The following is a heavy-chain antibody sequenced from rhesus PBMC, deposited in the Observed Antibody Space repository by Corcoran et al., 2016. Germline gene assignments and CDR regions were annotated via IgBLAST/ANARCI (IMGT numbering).Heavy chain of an antibody. D-gene: IGHD3-28*01. Sequence: QVQLQESGPGLVKPSETLSLTCAVSGGSISSSYYYWSWIRQAPGKGLEWIGYISYSGSTSYNPSRMSRVTISRDTSKNQFSLKLSSVTAADTAVYYCARPPYYYDSGYYDYWGQGVLVTVSS. V-gene: IGHV4-122*02. CDR3: ARPPYYYDSGYYDY. CDR2: ISYSGST. CDR1: GGSISSSYYY. J-gene: IGHJ4*01.